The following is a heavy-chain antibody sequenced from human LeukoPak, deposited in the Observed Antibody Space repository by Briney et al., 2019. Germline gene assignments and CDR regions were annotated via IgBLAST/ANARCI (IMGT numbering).Heavy chain of an antibody. Sequence: GGSLRLSCAASGFTFSNFWMSWVRQSPGQGLEWVANINEGGSEKYYVDSVKGRFTISRDNAESSLYLQINSLRVEDTAVYYCARDPAAGTADYWGQGALVTVSS. CDR2: INEGGSEK. J-gene: IGHJ4*02. V-gene: IGHV3-7*01. CDR3: ARDPAAGTADY. D-gene: IGHD6-19*01. CDR1: GFTFSNFW.